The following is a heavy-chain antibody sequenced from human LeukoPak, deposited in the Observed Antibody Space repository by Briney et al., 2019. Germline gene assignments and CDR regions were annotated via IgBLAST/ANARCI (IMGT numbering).Heavy chain of an antibody. V-gene: IGHV3-15*01. D-gene: IGHD3-3*01. J-gene: IGHJ4*02. CDR2: IKSKTDGGTT. Sequence: GGSLRLSCAASGFTFSNAWMSWVRQAPGKGLEWVGRIKSKTDGGTTDYAAPVKGRFTISRDDSKNTLYLQMNSLKTEDTAVYYCTTDLAFTIFGVLNDYWGQGTLVTVSS. CDR1: GFTFSNAW. CDR3: TTDLAFTIFGVLNDY.